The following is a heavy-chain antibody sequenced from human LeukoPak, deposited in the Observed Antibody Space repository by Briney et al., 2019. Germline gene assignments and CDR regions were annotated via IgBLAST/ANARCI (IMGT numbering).Heavy chain of an antibody. J-gene: IGHJ4*02. CDR2: INLNSGGT. V-gene: IGHV1-2*02. Sequence: ASVKVSCKASGYTFTGYYMHWVRQAPGQGLEWMGWINLNSGGTNYVQKFQGRVTMTRDTSISTAYMELSRLGSDDTAVYYCARDSPVTAFDYWGQGTLVTVSS. CDR3: ARDSPVTAFDY. D-gene: IGHD4-11*01. CDR1: GYTFTGYY.